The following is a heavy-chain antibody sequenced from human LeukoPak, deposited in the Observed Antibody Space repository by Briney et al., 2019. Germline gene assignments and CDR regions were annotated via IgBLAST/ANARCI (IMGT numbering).Heavy chain of an antibody. V-gene: IGHV4-59*01. CDR3: ARGYSYYYYYMDV. D-gene: IGHD5-18*01. J-gene: IGHJ6*03. Sequence: SSETLSLTCTVSGGSISSYYWSWIRQPPGKGLEWIGYIYYSGSTNYNPSLKSRVTISVDTSKNQFSLKLSSVTAADTAVYYCARGYSYYYYYMDVWGNGTTVTVSS. CDR2: IYYSGST. CDR1: GGSISSYY.